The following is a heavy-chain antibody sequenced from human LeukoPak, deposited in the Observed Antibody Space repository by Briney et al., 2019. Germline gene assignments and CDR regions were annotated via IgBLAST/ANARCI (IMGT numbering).Heavy chain of an antibody. CDR1: GGTFSSYA. CDR3: ARLGCSSTSCYTDYYYYGMDV. V-gene: IGHV1-69*04. J-gene: IGHJ6*02. CDR2: IIPIFGIA. Sequence: SVKVSCKASGGTFSSYAISWVRQAPGQGLEWMGRIIPIFGIANYAQKFQGRVTITADKSTSTAYMELSSLRSEDTAVYYGARLGCSSTSCYTDYYYYGMDVWGQGTTVTVSS. D-gene: IGHD2-2*02.